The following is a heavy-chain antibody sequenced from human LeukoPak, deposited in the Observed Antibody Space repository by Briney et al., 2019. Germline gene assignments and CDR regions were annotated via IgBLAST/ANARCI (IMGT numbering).Heavy chain of an antibody. CDR1: GGSISNYY. CDR3: AREHMVRGVINR. CDR2: IYSSGST. D-gene: IGHD3-10*01. J-gene: IGHJ4*02. V-gene: IGHV4-4*07. Sequence: SETLSLTCTVSGGSISNYYWSWIRQPAGKRLEWLGRIYSSGSTNYNPSLESRVTVSVDTSKNQFSLKLSSVTTADTAVYYCAREHMVRGVINRWGQGALVTVSS.